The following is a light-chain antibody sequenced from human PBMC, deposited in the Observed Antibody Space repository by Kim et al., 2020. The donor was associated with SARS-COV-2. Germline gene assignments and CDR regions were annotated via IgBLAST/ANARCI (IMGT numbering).Light chain of an antibody. CDR2: EVS. Sequence: GQSVTISWTETSSDIGRFNYVSWYQQHPGKAPKLSIYEVSEWPSGVPERFSGSKSGNTASLTISGLQADDEADYYCSSYAGNNIYVFGTGTKVTVL. J-gene: IGLJ1*01. CDR3: SSYAGNNIYV. V-gene: IGLV2-8*01. CDR1: SSDIGRFNY.